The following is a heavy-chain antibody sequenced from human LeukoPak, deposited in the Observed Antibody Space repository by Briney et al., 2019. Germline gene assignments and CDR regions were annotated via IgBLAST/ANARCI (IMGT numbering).Heavy chain of an antibody. Sequence: QPGRSLRLSCAASRFTFSSYGMHWVRQAPGKGLEWVAVISYDGSNKYYADSVKGRFTISRDNSKNTLYLQMNSLRAEDTAVYYCAKAGAAGDYWGQGTLVTVSS. J-gene: IGHJ4*02. CDR3: AKAGAAGDY. CDR2: ISYDGSNK. D-gene: IGHD6-13*01. V-gene: IGHV3-30*18. CDR1: RFTFSSYG.